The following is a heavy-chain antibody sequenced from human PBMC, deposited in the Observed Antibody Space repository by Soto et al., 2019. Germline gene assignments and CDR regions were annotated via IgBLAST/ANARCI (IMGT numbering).Heavy chain of an antibody. CDR1: GGSFSGYY. J-gene: IGHJ3*02. V-gene: IGHV4-34*01. CDR3: ARGLYYDFWSGYSDAFDI. Sequence: SETLSLTCAVYGGSFSGYYWSWLRQPPGKGLEWIGEINHSGSTNYNPSLKSRVTIAVDTSKNQFSLKLSSVTAADTAVYYCARGLYYDFWSGYSDAFDIWGQGTMVTVSS. D-gene: IGHD3-3*01. CDR2: INHSGST.